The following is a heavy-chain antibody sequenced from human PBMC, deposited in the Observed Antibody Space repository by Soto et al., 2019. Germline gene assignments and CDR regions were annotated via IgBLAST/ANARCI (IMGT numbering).Heavy chain of an antibody. CDR3: ARGGSMVRNYYYYYGMDV. CDR1: GYTFTSYA. J-gene: IGHJ6*02. V-gene: IGHV7-4-1*01. D-gene: IGHD3-10*01. CDR2: INTNTGNP. Sequence: GASVKVSCKASGYTFTSYAMNWVRQAPGQGLEWMGWINTNTGNPTYAQGFTGRFVFSLDTSVSTAYLQICSLKAEDTAVYYCARGGSMVRNYYYYYGMDVWGQGTTVTVSS.